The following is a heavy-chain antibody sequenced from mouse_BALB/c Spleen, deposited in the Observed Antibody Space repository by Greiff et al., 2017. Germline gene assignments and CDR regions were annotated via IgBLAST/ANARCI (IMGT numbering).Heavy chain of an antibody. Sequence: VQLQQSGPQLVRPGASVKISCKASGYSFTSYWMHWVKQRPGQGLEWIGMIDPSDSETRLNQKFKDKATLTVDKSSSTAYMQLSSPTSEDSAVYYCARWGYYGSSWPYWGQGTTLTVSS. V-gene: IGHV1S127*01. CDR3: ARWGYYGSSWPY. J-gene: IGHJ2*01. CDR1: GYSFTSYW. CDR2: IDPSDSET. D-gene: IGHD1-1*01.